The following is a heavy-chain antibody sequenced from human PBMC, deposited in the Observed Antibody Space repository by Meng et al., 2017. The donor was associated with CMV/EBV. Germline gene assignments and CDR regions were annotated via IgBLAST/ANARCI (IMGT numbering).Heavy chain of an antibody. CDR3: ARTPRSSWYVD. V-gene: IGHV3-23*03. CDR2: IYSGGSST. J-gene: IGHJ4*02. CDR1: GFTFSSYA. D-gene: IGHD6-13*01. Sequence: GGSLRLSCAASGFTFSSYAMSWVRQAPGKGLEWVSVIYSGGSSTYYADSVKGRFTISRDNSKNTLYLQMNSLRAEDTAVYYCARTPRSSWYVDWGQGTLVTVLL.